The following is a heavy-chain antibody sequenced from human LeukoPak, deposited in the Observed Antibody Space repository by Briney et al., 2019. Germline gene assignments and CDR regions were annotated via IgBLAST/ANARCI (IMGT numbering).Heavy chain of an antibody. Sequence: KSSETLSLTCTVSGVSLSRGGYSWTWIRQPPRKGLEWIGDIYHTGNTNYNPSPKNRFTISVDASKNQVSLRLNSVTAADTAVYYCARGRYSSGWYREKTWFDPWGQGILVTVSS. CDR2: IYHTGNT. D-gene: IGHD6-19*01. CDR1: GVSLSRGGYS. CDR3: ARGRYSSGWYREKTWFDP. J-gene: IGHJ5*02. V-gene: IGHV4-30-4*07.